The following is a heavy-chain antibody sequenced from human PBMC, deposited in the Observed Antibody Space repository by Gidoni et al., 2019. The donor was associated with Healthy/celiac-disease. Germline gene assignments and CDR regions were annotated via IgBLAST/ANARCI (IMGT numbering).Heavy chain of an antibody. J-gene: IGHJ6*02. D-gene: IGHD2-15*01. CDR3: ASQRYCSGGSCYYYYGMDV. CDR1: GVTFSSYA. V-gene: IGHV1-69*01. Sequence: QVQLVQSGAEVKKPGSSVKVSCTASGVTFSSYAISWVRQAPGQGLEWMGGIIPIFGTASYAQKFQGRVTITADESTSTAYMELSSLRSEDTAVYYCASQRYCSGGSCYYYYGMDVWGQGTTVTVSS. CDR2: IIPIFGTA.